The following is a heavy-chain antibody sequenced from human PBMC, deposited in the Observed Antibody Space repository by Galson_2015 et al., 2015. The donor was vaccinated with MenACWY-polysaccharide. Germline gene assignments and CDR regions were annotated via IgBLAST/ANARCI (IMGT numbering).Heavy chain of an antibody. CDR3: ARVSDIVVVPAAPGGFDY. CDR2: ISAYNGNT. Sequence: SVKVSCKASGYTFTSYGISWVRQAPGQGLEWMGWISAYNGNTNYAQKLQGRVTMTTDTSTSTAYMELRSLRSDDTAVYYCARVSDIVVVPAAPGGFDYGGQGTLVTVSS. D-gene: IGHD2-2*01. CDR1: GYTFTSYG. V-gene: IGHV1-18*01. J-gene: IGHJ4*02.